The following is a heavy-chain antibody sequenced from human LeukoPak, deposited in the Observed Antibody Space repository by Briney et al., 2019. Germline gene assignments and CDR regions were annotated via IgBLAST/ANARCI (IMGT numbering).Heavy chain of an antibody. V-gene: IGHV4-4*07. Sequence: SETLSLTCTVSGGSISSYYWSWIRQPAGKGLEWIGRIYTSGSTNYNPSLKSRVTMSVDTSKNQFSLKLSSVTAADTAVYYCARGGKTYSSGWGLYYFDYWGQGTLVTVSS. J-gene: IGHJ4*02. CDR1: GGSISSYY. D-gene: IGHD6-19*01. CDR2: IYTSGST. CDR3: ARGGKTYSSGWGLYYFDY.